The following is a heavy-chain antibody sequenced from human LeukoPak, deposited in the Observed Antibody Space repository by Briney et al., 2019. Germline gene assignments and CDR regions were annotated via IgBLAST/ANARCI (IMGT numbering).Heavy chain of an antibody. CDR2: MNPNSGNT. D-gene: IGHD3-22*01. CDR3: ARGGNYYDSSGYYGTSY. J-gene: IGHJ4*02. CDR1: GYTFTSYD. V-gene: IGHV1-8*01. Sequence: ASVKVSCKASGYTFTSYDINWVRQATGQGREWMGWMNPNSGNTGYAQKFQGRVTMTRNTSISTAYMELCSLRSEDTAVYYCARGGNYYDSSGYYGTSYWGQGTLVTVSS.